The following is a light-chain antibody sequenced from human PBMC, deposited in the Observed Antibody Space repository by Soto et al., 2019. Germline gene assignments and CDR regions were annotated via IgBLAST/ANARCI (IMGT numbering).Light chain of an antibody. J-gene: IGLJ1*01. Sequence: QSALTQPASVSGSPGQSITISCTGTSSDVGYYNYVSWYQQHPGKAPKLMIYDVRNRPSGVSHRFSGSKSGNTASLTISGLQAEDEADYDCSSYTSSSTYVFGTGTKLTVL. CDR1: SSDVGYYNY. V-gene: IGLV2-14*03. CDR2: DVR. CDR3: SSYTSSSTYV.